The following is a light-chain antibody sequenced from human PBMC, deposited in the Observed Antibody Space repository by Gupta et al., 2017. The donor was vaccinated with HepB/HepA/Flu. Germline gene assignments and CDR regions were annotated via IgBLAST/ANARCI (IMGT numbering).Light chain of an antibody. CDR2: DAS. V-gene: IGKV3-11*01. J-gene: IGKJ5*01. Sequence: EIVLTQSPATLSLSPGERATRSCRASQSVNSYLAWYQQKPGQAPRLLIYDASNRATGIPARFSGSGSGTDFTLTISSLESEDFAVYYCHQRRNWPQGFGQGTQLEIK. CDR3: HQRRNWPQG. CDR1: QSVNSY.